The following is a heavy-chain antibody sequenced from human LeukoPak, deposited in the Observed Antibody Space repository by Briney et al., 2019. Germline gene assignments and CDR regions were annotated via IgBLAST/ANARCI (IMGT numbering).Heavy chain of an antibody. CDR1: GFTFSTYW. V-gene: IGHV3-74*01. CDR2: INTDGRST. D-gene: IGHD1-1*01. CDR3: TFGTTGFIDF. J-gene: IGHJ4*02. Sequence: GGSLRPSCAASGFTFSTYWMHWVRQAPGKGLVWVSRINTDGRSTTYADSVKGRFTISRDNAKNTLYLQMNSLRAEDTAVYYCTFGTTGFIDFWGQGTLVTVSS.